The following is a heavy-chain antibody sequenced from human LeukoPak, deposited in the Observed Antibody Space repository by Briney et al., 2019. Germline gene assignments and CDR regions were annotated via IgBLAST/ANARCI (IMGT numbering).Heavy chain of an antibody. CDR2: IYYSGST. CDR1: GGSISSYY. D-gene: IGHD6-13*01. CDR3: AREVTLIAAAGTGRYFQH. Sequence: SETLSLTCTVSGGSISSYYWSWIRQPAGKGLEWIGYIYYSGSTNYNPSLKSRVTISVDTSKNQLSLKLSSVTAADTAVYYCAREVTLIAAAGTGRYFQHWGQGTLVTVSS. J-gene: IGHJ1*01. V-gene: IGHV4-59*01.